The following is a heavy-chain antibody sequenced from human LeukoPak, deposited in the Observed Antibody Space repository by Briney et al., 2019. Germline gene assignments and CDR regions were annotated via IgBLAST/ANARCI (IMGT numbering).Heavy chain of an antibody. V-gene: IGHV3-30*18. D-gene: IGHD2-2*01. CDR2: ISYEGRTM. Sequence: GGSLRLSCAGAGFTFSNYGMHWVRQAPGKGLEWLAVISYEGRTMYYADSVKGRFTIPRDNSRNTLFLQMNSLSPDDTAVYYCAKEGTAQISTWYDNWGQGTLVTVSS. CDR1: GFTFSNYG. CDR3: AKEGTAQISTWYDN. J-gene: IGHJ4*02.